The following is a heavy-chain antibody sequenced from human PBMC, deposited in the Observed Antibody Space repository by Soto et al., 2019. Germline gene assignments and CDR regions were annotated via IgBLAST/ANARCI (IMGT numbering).Heavy chain of an antibody. CDR3: ARGDTAMAPYYFDY. D-gene: IGHD5-18*01. CDR1: GFTFSDYY. J-gene: IGHJ4*02. CDR2: ISSSSSYT. Sequence: LRLSCAASGFTFSDYYMSWIRQAPGKGLEWVSYISSSSSYTNYADSVKGRFTISRDNAKNSLYLQMNSLRAEDTAVYYCARGDTAMAPYYFDYWGQGTLVTVSS. V-gene: IGHV3-11*06.